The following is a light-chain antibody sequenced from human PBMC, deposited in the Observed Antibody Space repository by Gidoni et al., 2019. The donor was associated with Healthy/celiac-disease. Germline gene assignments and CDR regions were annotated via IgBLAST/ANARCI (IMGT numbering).Light chain of an antibody. CDR3: QQYNNWPPLFT. J-gene: IGKJ3*01. CDR2: GAS. CDR1: KSVSSN. V-gene: IGKV3-15*01. Sequence: EIVLTQSPATLSVSPGERATLSCRASKSVSSNLAWYQQKPGQAPRLLIYGASTRATGSPARFSGSGSGTEFTLTISSLQSEDFAVYYCQQYNNWPPLFTFGPGTKVDIK.